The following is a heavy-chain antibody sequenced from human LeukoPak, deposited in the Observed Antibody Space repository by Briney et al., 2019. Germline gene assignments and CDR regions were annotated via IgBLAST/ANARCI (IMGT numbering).Heavy chain of an antibody. J-gene: IGHJ4*02. V-gene: IGHV3-7*01. CDR1: GFTFRSYR. Sequence: PGGSLRLSCAASGFTFRSYRMSWVRQAPGKGLEWVAGIKHDGSMQYYVDSAKGRFTISRDNARNSLYLQMISLRVEDTGVFYCVREREEWEEQQIFDYWGQGTLATVSS. CDR2: IKHDGSMQ. D-gene: IGHD1-26*01. CDR3: VREREEWEEQQIFDY.